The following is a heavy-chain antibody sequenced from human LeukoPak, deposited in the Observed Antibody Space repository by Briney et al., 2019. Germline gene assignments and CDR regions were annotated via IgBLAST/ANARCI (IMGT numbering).Heavy chain of an antibody. CDR2: IREDGSEK. J-gene: IGHJ5*02. CDR1: GFTFTSYW. CDR3: ARIYLKLASAS. D-gene: IGHD3-10*01. V-gene: IGHV3-7*01. Sequence: GGSLRLSCAASGFTFTSYWMSWVRQAPGKGLEWVANIREDGSEKYYVDSVKGRFTISRDNAENSVSLQMNSLRAEDTAVYYCARIYLKLASASWGQGTLVTVSS.